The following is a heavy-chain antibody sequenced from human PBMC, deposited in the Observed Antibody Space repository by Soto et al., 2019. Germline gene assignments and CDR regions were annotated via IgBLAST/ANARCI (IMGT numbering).Heavy chain of an antibody. CDR2: IKTKTAGGTI. CDR1: GFTFSNAW. CDR3: ATGVLPPDY. Sequence: PGGSLRLSCAASGFTFSNAWMNWVRQAPGKGLEWVGLIKTKTAGGTIDYAAPVQGRFTISRDDSKNTLYLQMNSLKTDDTAVYYYATGVLPPDYWGQGTLVTVSS. J-gene: IGHJ4*02. V-gene: IGHV3-15*05.